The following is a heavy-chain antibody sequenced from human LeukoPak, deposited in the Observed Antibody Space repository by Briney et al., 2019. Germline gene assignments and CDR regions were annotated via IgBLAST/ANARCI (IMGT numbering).Heavy chain of an antibody. Sequence: PSETLSLTCTVSGGSISNYYWSWIRQPPGKGLEWIGYIYYSGSTSYNPSLKSRLTISVDTSKNQFSLRLSSVPAAGTAVYFCARYCSGVSCYSRALDYWGQGTLVTVSS. V-gene: IGHV4-59*01. CDR3: ARYCSGVSCYSRALDY. D-gene: IGHD2-15*01. J-gene: IGHJ4*02. CDR2: IYYSGST. CDR1: GGSISNYY.